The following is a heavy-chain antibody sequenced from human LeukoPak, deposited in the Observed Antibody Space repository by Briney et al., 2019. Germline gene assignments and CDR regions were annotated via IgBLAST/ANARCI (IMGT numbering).Heavy chain of an antibody. CDR2: IRSKANSYAT. Sequence: GGSLRPSCAASGFTFSGSAMHWVRQASGKGLEWVGRIRSKANSYATAYAASVKGRFTISRDDSKNTAYLQMNSLKTEDTAVYYCTRHAVGASGYWGQGTLVTVSS. D-gene: IGHD1-26*01. CDR1: GFTFSGSA. V-gene: IGHV3-73*01. J-gene: IGHJ4*02. CDR3: TRHAVGASGY.